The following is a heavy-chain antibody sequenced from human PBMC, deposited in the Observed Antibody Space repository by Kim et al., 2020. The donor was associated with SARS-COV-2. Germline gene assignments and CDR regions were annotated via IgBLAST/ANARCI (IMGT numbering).Heavy chain of an antibody. Sequence: SVKVSCKASGFTFTSSAMQWVRQARGQRLEWIGWIVVGSGNTNYAQKFQERVTITRDMSTSTAYMELSSLRSEDTAVYYCAADRYNPYTAMVSYGMDVWGQGTTVTVSS. CDR3: AADRYNPYTAMVSYGMDV. J-gene: IGHJ6*02. CDR2: IVVGSGNT. D-gene: IGHD5-18*01. CDR1: GFTFTSSA. V-gene: IGHV1-58*02.